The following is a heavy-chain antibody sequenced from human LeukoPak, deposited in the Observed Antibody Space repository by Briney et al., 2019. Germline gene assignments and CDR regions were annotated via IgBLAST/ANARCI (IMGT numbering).Heavy chain of an antibody. Sequence: SETLSLTCTVSGGSISSYYWSWIRQPPGKGLEWIGYIYYSGSTNHNPSLKSRVTISVDTSKNQFSLKLSSVTAADTAVYYCARGAHYDYVWGSYPLDYWGQGTLVTVSS. CDR2: IYYSGST. V-gene: IGHV4-59*01. CDR1: GGSISSYY. D-gene: IGHD3-16*02. J-gene: IGHJ4*02. CDR3: ARGAHYDYVWGSYPLDY.